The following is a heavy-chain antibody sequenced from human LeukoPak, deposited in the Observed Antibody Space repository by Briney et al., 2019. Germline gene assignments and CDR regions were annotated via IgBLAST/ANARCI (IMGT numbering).Heavy chain of an antibody. D-gene: IGHD6-13*01. J-gene: IGHJ4*02. CDR2: ISYDGSNM. Sequence: PGGSLRLSYAASGFSFITYGMHWVRQAPGKGLEWVAVISYDGSNMYYGDSVKGRFTISRDNSKNTLFLQMNSLKAEDTAVYYCAKDRDVAAAGTWGSIDYWGQGTLVTVSS. V-gene: IGHV3-30*18. CDR3: AKDRDVAAAGTWGSIDY. CDR1: GFSFITYG.